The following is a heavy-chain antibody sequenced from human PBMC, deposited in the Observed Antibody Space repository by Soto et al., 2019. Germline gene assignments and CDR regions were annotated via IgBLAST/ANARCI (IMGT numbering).Heavy chain of an antibody. CDR2: IKQDGSEK. CDR3: AREGMEATIPGFY. V-gene: IGHV3-7*01. J-gene: IGHJ4*02. CDR1: GFTFSSYW. D-gene: IGHD5-12*01. Sequence: EVQLVESGGGLVQQGGSLRLSCAASGFTFSSYWMSWVRQAPGKGLEWVANIKQDGSEKYYVDSVKGRFTISRDNAKNSLYLQMNSLRAEDTAVYYCAREGMEATIPGFYWGQGTLVTVSS.